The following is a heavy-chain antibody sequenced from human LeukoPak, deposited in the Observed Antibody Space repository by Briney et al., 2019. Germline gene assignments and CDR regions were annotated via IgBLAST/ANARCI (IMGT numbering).Heavy chain of an antibody. CDR2: IIPIFGTA. CDR3: AAGYDRKTDDY. D-gene: IGHD3-22*01. V-gene: IGHV1-69*05. CDR1: GGTFSSYA. J-gene: IGHJ4*02. Sequence: AVKVSCKASGGTFSSYAISWVRQAPGQGLEWMGGIIPIFGTANYAQKFQGRVTITTDESTSTAYMELSRLRSEDTAVYYCAAGYDRKTDDYWGRGTLVTVSS.